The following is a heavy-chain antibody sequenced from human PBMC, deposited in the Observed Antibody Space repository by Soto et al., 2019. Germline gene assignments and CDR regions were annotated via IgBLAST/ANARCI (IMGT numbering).Heavy chain of an antibody. CDR1: GYTFTSYH. V-gene: IGHV1-18*01. CDR3: AIDPPTMDV. CDR2: ISAYNGNT. Sequence: QVQLVQSGAEVKKPGASVKVSCKASGYTFTSYHISWVRQAPGQGLEWMGWISAYNGNTNYVQTLQGRVTMTTDTSTNTAYMELRRLRSEDTTVYYCAIDPPTMDVWGQGTTVTVSS. J-gene: IGHJ6*02.